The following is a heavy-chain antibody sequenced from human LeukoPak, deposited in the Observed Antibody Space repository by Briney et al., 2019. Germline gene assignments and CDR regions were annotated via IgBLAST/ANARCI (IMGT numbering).Heavy chain of an antibody. CDR2: IRSKAYGGTT. J-gene: IGHJ4*02. CDR3: TRVGHYYDSRGYYVVDFDY. Sequence: GGSLRLSCTASGFTFGDYAMSWVRQAPGKGLECVGIIRSKAYGGTTEYAASVKGRFTISRGDSKTIAYLQMSSLKTEDTGVYYCTRVGHYYDSRGYYVVDFDYWGQGTLVTVSS. CDR1: GFTFGDYA. V-gene: IGHV3-49*04. D-gene: IGHD3-22*01.